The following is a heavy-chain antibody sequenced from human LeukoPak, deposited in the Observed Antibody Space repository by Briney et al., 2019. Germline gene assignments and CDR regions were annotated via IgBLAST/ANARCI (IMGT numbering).Heavy chain of an antibody. CDR2: IYPGDSDT. J-gene: IGHJ4*02. V-gene: IGHV5-51*01. D-gene: IGHD6-19*01. CDR3: ARAAVAGHFDY. Sequence: RESLKISCKGSGYRFYSFTNYWIGWVRQMPGQGLEWMGMIYPGDSDTRYSPSFQGQVTISVDKSISTAYLQWSSLKASDTAMYYCARAAVAGHFDYWGQGTLVTVSS. CDR1: GYRFYSFTNYW.